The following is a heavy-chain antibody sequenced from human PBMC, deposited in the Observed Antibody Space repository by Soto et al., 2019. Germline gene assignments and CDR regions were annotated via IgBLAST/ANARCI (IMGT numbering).Heavy chain of an antibody. CDR2: IYYSGSA. V-gene: IGHV4-39*01. D-gene: IGHD2-2*01. CDR3: ARLHCNSPNCVPLDP. CDR1: GGSISSVSYY. J-gene: IGHJ5*02. Sequence: QLQLQESGPGLVKPSETLSLTCSVSGGSISSVSYYSGWIRQPPGKGLEWIGSIYYSGSAYYSPSLKSRVTMSVDTSKNQLSLELRSVTAADTAVYYCARLHCNSPNCVPLDPWGQGTLVTVSS.